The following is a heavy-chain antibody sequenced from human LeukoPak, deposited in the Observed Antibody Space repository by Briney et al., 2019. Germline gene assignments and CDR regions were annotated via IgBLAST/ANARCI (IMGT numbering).Heavy chain of an antibody. V-gene: IGHV3-23*01. CDR3: AKDPGRDYAFDI. CDR2: ISGGGGST. CDR1: GFTFSSYA. D-gene: IGHD1-26*01. Sequence: GGSLRLSCAASGFTFSSYAMNWVRQAPGKGLEWVSLISGGGGSTYYADSVKGRFTISRDNSNNTLYLQMNSLRAEDTAVYYCAKDPGRDYAFDIWGQGTMVTVSS. J-gene: IGHJ3*02.